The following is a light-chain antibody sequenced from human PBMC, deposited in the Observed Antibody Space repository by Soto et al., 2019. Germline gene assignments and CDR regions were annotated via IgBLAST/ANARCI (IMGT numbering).Light chain of an antibody. J-gene: IGKJ2*01. Sequence: AIRMTQSPSSFSASTGDRVTITCRASQGFSGYLAWYQQKPGKAPKLLIYAASTLQSGVPSRFSGSGSGTDFTLTISCLQSEDFATYYCQQYYSYPYTFGQGTKLEIK. CDR3: QQYYSYPYT. CDR2: AAS. V-gene: IGKV1-8*01. CDR1: QGFSGY.